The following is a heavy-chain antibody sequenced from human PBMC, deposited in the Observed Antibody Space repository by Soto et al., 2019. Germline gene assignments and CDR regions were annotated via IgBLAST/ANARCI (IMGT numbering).Heavy chain of an antibody. CDR1: GYTFTSYD. Sequence: ASVQASCKASGYTFTSYDINWVRQATEQGLEWMGWRNPNSGNTGYAQKFQGRVTMTRNTSISTAYMELSSLRSEDTAVYYCARGMGAGTRRIDDYWGQGTLVTVSS. D-gene: IGHD1-26*01. CDR2: RNPNSGNT. V-gene: IGHV1-8*01. CDR3: ARGMGAGTRRIDDY. J-gene: IGHJ4*02.